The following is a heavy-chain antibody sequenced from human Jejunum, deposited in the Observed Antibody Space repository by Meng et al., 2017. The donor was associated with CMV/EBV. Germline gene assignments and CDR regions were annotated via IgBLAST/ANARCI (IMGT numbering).Heavy chain of an antibody. CDR2: INSDGSDT. V-gene: IGHV3-74*01. CDR1: GFTFSSNW. J-gene: IGHJ4*02. Sequence: EVQLVESGGGLVQPGGSLRLSCAGSGFTFSSNWMHWVRQAPGKGLVWVSHINSDGSDTNYADSVKGRFTISRDNAKNTLYLQMNSLRDEDTAVYYCARVEQEMCWGQGTLVTVSS. CDR3: ARVEQEMC. D-gene: IGHD1/OR15-1a*01.